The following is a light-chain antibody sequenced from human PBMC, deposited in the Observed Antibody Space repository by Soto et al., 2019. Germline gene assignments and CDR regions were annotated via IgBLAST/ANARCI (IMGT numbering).Light chain of an antibody. CDR1: QTVSSY. J-gene: IGKJ5*01. CDR3: QQSFTTPS. Sequence: DIQMTQSPSPLSGSGGDRVTITCRASQTVSSYLNWYQQKPGTVPKLLIYATSNLQSGVPSRFSGRGFGTDFPLTISSLQPEDFATYYCQQSFTTPSFGQGTRLEIK. V-gene: IGKV1-39*01. CDR2: ATS.